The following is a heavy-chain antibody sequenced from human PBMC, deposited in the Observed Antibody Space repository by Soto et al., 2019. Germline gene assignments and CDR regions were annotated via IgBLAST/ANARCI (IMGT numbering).Heavy chain of an antibody. J-gene: IGHJ6*02. CDR2: ISAYNGNT. D-gene: IGHD6-6*01. V-gene: IGHV1-18*01. Sequence: QVQPVQSGAEVKKPGASVKVSCKASGYTFTSYGISWVRQAPGQGLEWMGWISAYNGNTNYAQKLQGRVTMTTDTSTSTAYMELRSLRSDDTAVYYCARRSSSSSSYYYYGMDVWGQGTTVTVSS. CDR3: ARRSSSSSSYYYYGMDV. CDR1: GYTFTSYG.